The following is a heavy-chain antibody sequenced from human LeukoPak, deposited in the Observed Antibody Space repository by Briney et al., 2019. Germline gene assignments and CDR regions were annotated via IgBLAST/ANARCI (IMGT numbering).Heavy chain of an antibody. Sequence: GESLKISCKGSGYSFTSYWIGWVRQMPGKGLEWMRIIYPGDSDTRYSPSFQGQVTISADKSISTAYLQWSSLKASDTAMYYCARHGSGSRYYYYYGMGVWGQGTTVTVSS. CDR1: GYSFTSYW. D-gene: IGHD3-10*01. CDR3: ARHGSGSRYYYYYGMGV. CDR2: IYPGDSDT. V-gene: IGHV5-51*01. J-gene: IGHJ6*02.